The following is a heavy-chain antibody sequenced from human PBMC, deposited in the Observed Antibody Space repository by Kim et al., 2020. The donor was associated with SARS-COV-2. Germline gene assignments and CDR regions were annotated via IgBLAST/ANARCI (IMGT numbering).Heavy chain of an antibody. V-gene: IGHV3-53*01. CDR3: ARDRGGNWGFDY. Sequence: HADSVKGRFTISRDNSKNTLYLQMNSLRAEDTAVYYCARDRGGNWGFDYWGQGTLVTVSS. D-gene: IGHD7-27*01. J-gene: IGHJ4*02.